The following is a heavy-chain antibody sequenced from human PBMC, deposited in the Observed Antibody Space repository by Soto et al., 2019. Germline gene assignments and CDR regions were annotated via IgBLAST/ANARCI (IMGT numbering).Heavy chain of an antibody. V-gene: IGHV3-23*01. Sequence: EVQLLESGGGLLQPGGSLRLSCAASGFTFNNYAMIWVRQAPGKGLEWVSAISGGGDTTSYADSVKGRFTVSRDGSKNTLYLQMSSLRAEDTALYYCAKGRGGSGSLTPRVDFWGQGTLVTVSS. CDR2: ISGGGDTT. J-gene: IGHJ4*02. D-gene: IGHD3-10*01. CDR3: AKGRGGSGSLTPRVDF. CDR1: GFTFNNYA.